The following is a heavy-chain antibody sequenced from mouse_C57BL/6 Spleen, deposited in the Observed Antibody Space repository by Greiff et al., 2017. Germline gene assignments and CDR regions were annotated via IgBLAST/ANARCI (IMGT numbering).Heavy chain of an antibody. D-gene: IGHD4-1*02. CDR1: GYAFTNYL. CDR2: INPGSGGT. Sequence: VQLQQSGAELVRPGTSVKVSCKASGYAFTNYLIEWVKQRPGQGLEWIGVINPGSGGTNYNEKFKGKATLTADKSSSTAYMQLSSLTSEDSAVYFCARSNWSYYFDYWGQGTTLTVSS. CDR3: ARSNWSYYFDY. V-gene: IGHV1-54*01. J-gene: IGHJ2*01.